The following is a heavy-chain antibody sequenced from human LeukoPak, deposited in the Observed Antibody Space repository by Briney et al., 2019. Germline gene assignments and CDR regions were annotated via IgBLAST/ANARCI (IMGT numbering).Heavy chain of an antibody. CDR3: TRQGGSYPDY. Sequence: GGSLRLSCAASGFTFSGSAMHWVRQASGKGLEWVGRIRSKANSYATAYAASVKGRFTISRDDSKDTAYLQMNSLKTEDTAVYYCTRQGGSYPDYWGQGTLVTVSS. CDR2: IRSKANSYAT. V-gene: IGHV3-73*01. D-gene: IGHD1-26*01. J-gene: IGHJ4*02. CDR1: GFTFSGSA.